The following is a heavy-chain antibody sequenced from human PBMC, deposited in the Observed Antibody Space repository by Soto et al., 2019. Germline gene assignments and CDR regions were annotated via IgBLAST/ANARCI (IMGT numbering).Heavy chain of an antibody. V-gene: IGHV1-3*01. J-gene: IGHJ5*02. CDR3: ASGGRVGYCSGGSCSLDP. Sequence: ASVKVSCKASGYTFTSYAMHWVRQAPGQRLEWMGWINAGNGNTKYSQKFQGRVTITRDTSASTAYMELSSLKSEDTAVYYCASGGRVGYCSGGSCSLDPWGQGTLVTVSS. CDR2: INAGNGNT. CDR1: GYTFTSYA. D-gene: IGHD2-15*01.